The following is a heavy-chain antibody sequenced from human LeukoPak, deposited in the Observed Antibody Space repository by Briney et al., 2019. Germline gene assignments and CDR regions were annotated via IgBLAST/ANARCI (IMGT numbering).Heavy chain of an antibody. CDR2: IRSKAYGGTT. CDR3: TRDGPWDYYYGMDV. D-gene: IGHD7-27*01. Sequence: GVLRLSCAASGFTFGDYAMSWFRQAPGKGLEWVGFIRSKAYGGTTEYAASVKGRFTISRDDSKSIAYLQMNSLKTEDTAVYYCTRDGPWDYYYGMDVWGQGTTVTVSS. CDR1: GFTFGDYA. V-gene: IGHV3-49*03. J-gene: IGHJ6*02.